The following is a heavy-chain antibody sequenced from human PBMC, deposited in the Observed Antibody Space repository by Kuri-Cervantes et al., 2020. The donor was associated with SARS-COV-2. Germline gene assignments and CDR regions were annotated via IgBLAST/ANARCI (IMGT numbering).Heavy chain of an antibody. V-gene: IGHV4-61*09. CDR1: GGSISSGSYY. Sequence: SETLSLTCTVSGGSISSGSYYWSWIRQPAGKGLEWIGYIYTSGSTNYNPSLKSRVTISVDTSKNQFSLKLSSVTAADTAVYYCARDGGVWVTREMGAFDIWGQGTMVTVSS. CDR2: IYTSGST. J-gene: IGHJ3*02. D-gene: IGHD2-21*02. CDR3: ARDGGVWVTREMGAFDI.